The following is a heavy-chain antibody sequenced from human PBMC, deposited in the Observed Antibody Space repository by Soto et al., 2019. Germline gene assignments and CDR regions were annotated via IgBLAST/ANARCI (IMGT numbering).Heavy chain of an antibody. CDR2: INHSGST. J-gene: IGHJ5*02. CDR3: ARAANRGYDLFAP. V-gene: IGHV4-34*01. Sequence: GKGLEWIGEINHSGSTNYNPSLKSRVTISVDTSKNQFSLKLSSVTAADTAVYYCARAANRGYDLFAPRGQGTLVTVSS. D-gene: IGHD7-27*01.